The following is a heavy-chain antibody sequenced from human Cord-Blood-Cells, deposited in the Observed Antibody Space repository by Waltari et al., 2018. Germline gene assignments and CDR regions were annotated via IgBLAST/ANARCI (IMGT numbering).Heavy chain of an antibody. V-gene: IGHV4-34*01. CDR1: GGSFSGYY. J-gene: IGHJ4*02. CDR3: ARAWIRYFDY. CDR2: INHSGST. D-gene: IGHD5-18*01. Sequence: QVQLQQWGAGLLKPSETLSLTCAVYGGSFSGYYWSWIRQPPGKGREWIGEINHSGSTNYNPSLKSRVTISVDTSKNQFSLKLSSVTAADTAVYYCARAWIRYFDYWGQGTLVTVSS.